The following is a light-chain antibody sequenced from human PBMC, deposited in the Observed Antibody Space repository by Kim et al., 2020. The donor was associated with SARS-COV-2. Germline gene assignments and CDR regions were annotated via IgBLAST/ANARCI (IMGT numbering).Light chain of an antibody. CDR2: DVS. CDR1: SSDVGGYNY. CDR3: RSYAGSYTWV. Sequence: GQSVTISCTGTSSDVGGYNYVSWYQQHPGKAPKLMIYDVSKRPSGVPDRFSGSKSGNTASLTISGLQAEDEADYYCRSYAGSYTWVFGGGTKLTVL. J-gene: IGLJ3*02. V-gene: IGLV2-11*01.